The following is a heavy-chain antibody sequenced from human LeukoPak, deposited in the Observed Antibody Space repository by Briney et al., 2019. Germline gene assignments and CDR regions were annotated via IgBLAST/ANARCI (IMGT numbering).Heavy chain of an antibody. CDR2: IYYSGST. D-gene: IGHD3-10*01. CDR3: ARSAPHYFDAFDI. CDR1: GGSISSSSYY. Sequence: NPSETLSLTCTVSGGSISSSSYYWGWIRQPPGKGLEWIGNIYYSGSTYYNPSLKSRVTISVDTSKNQFPLKLSSVTAADTAVYYCARSAPHYFDAFDIWGQGTMVTVSS. J-gene: IGHJ3*02. V-gene: IGHV4-39*01.